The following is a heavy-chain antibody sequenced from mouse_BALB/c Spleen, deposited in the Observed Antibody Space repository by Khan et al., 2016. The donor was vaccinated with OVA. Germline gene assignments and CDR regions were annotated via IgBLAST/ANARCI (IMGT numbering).Heavy chain of an antibody. V-gene: IGHV5-6*01. Sequence: EVELVESGGDLVKPGGSLKLSCAASGFTFSSYSMSWVRQTPDKRLEWVASISSGGDYTYYPAIVTGRFTISRDNAKNTLYLEMSSLKSEDTAMYYCASHLTGSFAYWGQGTLVNVSA. D-gene: IGHD4-1*01. CDR3: ASHLTGSFAY. CDR2: ISSGGDYT. J-gene: IGHJ3*01. CDR1: GFTFSSYS.